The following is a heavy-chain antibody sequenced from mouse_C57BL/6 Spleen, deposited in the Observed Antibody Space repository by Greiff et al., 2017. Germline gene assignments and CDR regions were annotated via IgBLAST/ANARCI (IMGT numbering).Heavy chain of an antibody. CDR3: TRQLRLRGAMDY. V-gene: IGHV6-3*01. CDR2: IRLKSDTYAT. J-gene: IGHJ4*01. D-gene: IGHD3-2*02. CDR1: GFTFSNYW. Sequence: DVKLQESGGGLVQPGGSMKLSCVASGFTFSNYWMNWVRQSPEKGLEWVSQIRLKSDTYATHSAESVKGRFTISRDDSKSSVYLQMINLRAEDTGIYYCTRQLRLRGAMDYWGQGTSVTVSS.